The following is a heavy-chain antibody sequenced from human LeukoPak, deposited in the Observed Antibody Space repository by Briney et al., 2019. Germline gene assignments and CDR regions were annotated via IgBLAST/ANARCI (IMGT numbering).Heavy chain of an antibody. Sequence: ASVKVSCKASGYTFTGYYIHWVRQAPGQGVEWVGWISPNNGGTNYAQKFQGRVTMTRDTSISTAYMELSRLRSDDTAVYYCARGGITGTSYYYGMDVWGQGTTVTVSS. CDR1: GYTFTGYY. J-gene: IGHJ6*02. V-gene: IGHV1-2*02. CDR2: ISPNNGGT. D-gene: IGHD1-7*01. CDR3: ARGGITGTSYYYGMDV.